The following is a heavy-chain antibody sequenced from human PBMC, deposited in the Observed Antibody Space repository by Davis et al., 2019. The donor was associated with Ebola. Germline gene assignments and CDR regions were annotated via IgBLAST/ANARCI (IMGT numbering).Heavy chain of an antibody. Sequence: GGSLRLSCAVSGFAVSSNHMSWVRQAPGKGLEWVSVIYAQSSAYADAVRGRFIISRDKSNNTLYLQMNSLRVDDTAVYYCATTQWLREFDNWGQGTLVTVSS. CDR2: IYAQSS. J-gene: IGHJ4*02. V-gene: IGHV3-53*05. CDR3: ATTQWLREFDN. CDR1: GFAVSSNH. D-gene: IGHD6-19*01.